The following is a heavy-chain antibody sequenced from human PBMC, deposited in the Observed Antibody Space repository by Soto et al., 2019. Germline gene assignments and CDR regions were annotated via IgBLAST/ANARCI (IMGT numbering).Heavy chain of an antibody. D-gene: IGHD3-10*01. Sequence: DVQLVESGGGLVNPGGSLRLSCRTSGFTFSKAGMRWVRQAPGKGLEWVGRIRSNADGGTVEYAASVKGIFIISRDDSANTLYPQINRLDTEDTGVYYGSSAGIRVVIMSGIDVWGQGTEVTVSS. CDR3: SSAGIRVVIMSGIDV. CDR2: IRSNADGGTV. J-gene: IGHJ6*02. V-gene: IGHV3-15*01. CDR1: GFTFSKAG.